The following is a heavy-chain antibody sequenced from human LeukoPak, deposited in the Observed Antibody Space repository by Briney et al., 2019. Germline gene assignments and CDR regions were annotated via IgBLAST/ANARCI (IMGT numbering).Heavy chain of an antibody. CDR3: AKVYDSSGYASRHFDL. CDR2: ISGRGT. D-gene: IGHD3-22*01. J-gene: IGHJ2*01. V-gene: IGHV3-23*01. Sequence: GGSLRLSCAAPGFIFSSYAMSWVRQAPGKGLEWVSTISGRGTYYADSVKCRFTISRDNSKNTLFLQMNSLRAEDTAVYFCAKVYDSSGYASRHFDLWGRGTLVTVSS. CDR1: GFIFSSYA.